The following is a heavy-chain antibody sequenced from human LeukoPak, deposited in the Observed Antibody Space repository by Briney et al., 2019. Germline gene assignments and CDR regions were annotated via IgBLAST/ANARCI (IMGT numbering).Heavy chain of an antibody. J-gene: IGHJ6*02. D-gene: IGHD6-19*01. Sequence: ASVKVSCKASGYTFTSYGISWVRQAPGQGLEWMGWISAYNGNTNYAQKLQGRVTMTTDTSTSTAYMELRSLRSDDTAVYYCARRKQWLVRTYYYYGMDVWGQGTTVTVSS. CDR2: ISAYNGNT. CDR3: ARRKQWLVRTYYYYGMDV. V-gene: IGHV1-18*01. CDR1: GYTFTSYG.